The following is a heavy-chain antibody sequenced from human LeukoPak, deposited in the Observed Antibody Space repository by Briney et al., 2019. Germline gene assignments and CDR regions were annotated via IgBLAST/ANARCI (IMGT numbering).Heavy chain of an antibody. CDR3: ATWYKGFGVY. CDR1: GFIFSNYD. CDR2: IPYHGSNK. J-gene: IGHJ4*02. V-gene: IGHV3-30*03. D-gene: IGHD1-1*01. Sequence: GGSLRLSCVASGFIFSNYDIHWVRQAPGKGLEWVAAIPYHGSNKYYADSVKGRFTISRDNSKNTLYLQMNSLTPEDTAVYYCATWYKGFGVYWGQGTLVTVSS.